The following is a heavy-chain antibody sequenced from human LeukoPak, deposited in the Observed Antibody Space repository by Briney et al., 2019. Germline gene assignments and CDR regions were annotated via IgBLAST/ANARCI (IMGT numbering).Heavy chain of an antibody. CDR1: AFTLSTYA. CDR3: ARDEGYCSGGSCYGPGY. Sequence: GGSLRLSCAASAFTLSTYAMSWVRQAPGKGLEWVSGISAGKGNTYYADSVKGRFTISRDNSKNTLYLQMNSLRAEDTAVYYCARDEGYCSGGSCYGPGYWGQGTLVTVSS. D-gene: IGHD2-15*01. CDR2: ISAGKGNT. J-gene: IGHJ4*02. V-gene: IGHV3-23*01.